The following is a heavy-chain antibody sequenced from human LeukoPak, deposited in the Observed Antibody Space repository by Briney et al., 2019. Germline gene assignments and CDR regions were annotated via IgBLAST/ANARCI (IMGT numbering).Heavy chain of an antibody. CDR1: GFTFSTYA. J-gene: IGHJ4*02. V-gene: IGHV3-23*01. Sequence: GGSLSPSRAASGFTFSTYAMSWVRQAPGKGLEWVSAITTSGGSTYYADSVKGRFTISRDNSKNTLYLEMNSLRAEDTAVYYCAKSRTAAVAGCFDYWGQGTLVTVSS. CDR3: AKSRTAAVAGCFDY. CDR2: ITTSGGST. D-gene: IGHD6-19*01.